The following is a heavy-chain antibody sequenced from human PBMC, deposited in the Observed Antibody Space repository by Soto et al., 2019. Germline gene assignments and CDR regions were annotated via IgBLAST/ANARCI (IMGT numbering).Heavy chain of an antibody. CDR3: ARHSDYGGNSDY. D-gene: IGHD4-17*01. Sequence: GESLKISCKGSGYSFTRYWIAWVRQMPGKGLEWMGIIYPGDSDTRYRPSFQGQVTISADESISTAYLQWNSLKASDTAMYYCARHSDYGGNSDYWGQGTLVTVSS. CDR1: GYSFTRYW. CDR2: IYPGDSDT. J-gene: IGHJ4*02. V-gene: IGHV5-51*01.